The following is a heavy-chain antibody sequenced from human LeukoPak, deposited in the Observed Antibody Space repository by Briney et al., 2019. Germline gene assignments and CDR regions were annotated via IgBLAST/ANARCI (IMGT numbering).Heavy chain of an antibody. CDR2: ISAYNGNT. Sequence: GASVTVSCKASSYTFTSYGISWVRQAPGQGLEWMGWISAYNGNTNYAQKLQGRVTMTTDTSTSTAYMELRSLRSDDTAVYYCARGTIAVAPSRVWYFDLWGRGTLVTVSS. D-gene: IGHD6-19*01. CDR3: ARGTIAVAPSRVWYFDL. J-gene: IGHJ2*01. CDR1: SYTFTSYG. V-gene: IGHV1-18*01.